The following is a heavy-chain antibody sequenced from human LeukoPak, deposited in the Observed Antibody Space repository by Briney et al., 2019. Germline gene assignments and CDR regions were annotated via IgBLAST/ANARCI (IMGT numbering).Heavy chain of an antibody. J-gene: IGHJ4*02. CDR1: GGSISSSSYY. CDR2: IYYSGST. D-gene: IGHD6-13*01. V-gene: IGHV4-39*01. CDR3: ARGRVFGAAGIEWGYFDY. Sequence: SETLSLTCTVSGGSISSSSYYWGWIRQPPGKGLEWIGSIYYSGSTYYNPSLKSRVTISVDTSKNQFSLKLSSVTAADTAVYYCARGRVFGAAGIEWGYFDYWGQGTLVTVSS.